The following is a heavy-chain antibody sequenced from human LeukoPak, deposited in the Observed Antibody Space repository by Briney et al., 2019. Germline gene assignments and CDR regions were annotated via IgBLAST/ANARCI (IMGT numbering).Heavy chain of an antibody. CDR2: IWYDGSNK. CDR3: ARDRAYYDFWSGYSAQYYFDY. D-gene: IGHD3-3*01. CDR1: GFTFSSYG. Sequence: GGSLRLSCAASGFTFSSYGMHWVRQAPGKGLEWVAVIWYDGSNKYYADSVKGRFTISRDNSKNTLYLQMNSLRAEDTAVYYCARDRAYYDFWSGYSAQYYFDYWGQGTLVTVSS. V-gene: IGHV3-33*01. J-gene: IGHJ4*02.